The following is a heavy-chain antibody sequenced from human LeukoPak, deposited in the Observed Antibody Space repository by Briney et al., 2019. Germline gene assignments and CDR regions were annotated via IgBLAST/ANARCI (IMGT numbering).Heavy chain of an antibody. CDR3: ARDYGGSSPFDY. CDR1: GFTFSSYE. V-gene: IGHV3-48*03. J-gene: IGHJ4*02. D-gene: IGHD4-23*01. Sequence: AGGSLRLSCAASGFTFSSYEMHWVRQAPGKGLEWVSYISSSGSTIYYADSVKGRFTISRDNAKNSLYLQMNSLRAEDTAVYYCARDYGGSSPFDYWGQGTLVTGSS. CDR2: ISSSGSTI.